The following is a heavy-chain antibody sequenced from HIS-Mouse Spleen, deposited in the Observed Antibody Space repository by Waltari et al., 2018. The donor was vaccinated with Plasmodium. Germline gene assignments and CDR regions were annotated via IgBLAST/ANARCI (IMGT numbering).Heavy chain of an antibody. CDR1: GFTFRSYW. V-gene: IGHV3-7*01. CDR3: ASSWYWYFDL. CDR2: IKQDGSEK. D-gene: IGHD6-13*01. Sequence: EVQLVESGGGWVQPGGSLRLSGAASGFTFRSYWMSWVRQAPGKGLEWVANIKQDGSEKYYVDSVKGRFTISRDNAKNSLYLQMNSLRAEDTAVYYCASSWYWYFDLWGRGTLVTVSS. J-gene: IGHJ2*01.